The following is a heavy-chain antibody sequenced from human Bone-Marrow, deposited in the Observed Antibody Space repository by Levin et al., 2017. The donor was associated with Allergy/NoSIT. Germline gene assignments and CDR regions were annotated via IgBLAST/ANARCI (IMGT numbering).Heavy chain of an antibody. Sequence: GGSLRLSCAASGFTFSTYHMNWVRQAPGKGLEWVSFIESSARITHYADSVRGRFTISRDNAKNSLSLQMNSLRDEDTAVYYCAGASSSWYTFEDWGQGTRVTVSS. CDR1: GFTFSTYH. D-gene: IGHD6-13*01. CDR2: IESSARIT. CDR3: AGASSSWYTFED. J-gene: IGHJ4*02. V-gene: IGHV3-48*02.